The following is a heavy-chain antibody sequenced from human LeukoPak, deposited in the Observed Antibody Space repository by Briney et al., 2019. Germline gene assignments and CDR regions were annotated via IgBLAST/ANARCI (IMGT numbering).Heavy chain of an antibody. CDR1: GGSISSGGYY. V-gene: IGHV4-31*03. D-gene: IGHD2-2*01. CDR3: ARARQDIVVVPADNWFDP. Sequence: PSETLSLTCTVSGGSISSGGYYWSWIRQHPWKGLEWIGYIYYSGSTYYNPSLKSRVTISVDTSKNQFSLKLSSVTAADTAVYYCARARQDIVVVPADNWFDPWGQGTLVTVSS. CDR2: IYYSGST. J-gene: IGHJ5*02.